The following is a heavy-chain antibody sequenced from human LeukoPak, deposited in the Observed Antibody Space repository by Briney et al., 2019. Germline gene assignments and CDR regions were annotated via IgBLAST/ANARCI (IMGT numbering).Heavy chain of an antibody. CDR1: GYTFTSYG. J-gene: IGHJ6*02. CDR2: ISAYNGNT. Sequence: ASVKVSCKASGYTFTSYGISWVRQAPGQGLEWMGWISAYNGNTNYAQKLQGRVTMSTDTSTSTAYMELRSLRSDDTAVYYCARGITMIVVVHWAGMDVWGQGTTVTVSS. D-gene: IGHD3-22*01. V-gene: IGHV1-18*01. CDR3: ARGITMIVVVHWAGMDV.